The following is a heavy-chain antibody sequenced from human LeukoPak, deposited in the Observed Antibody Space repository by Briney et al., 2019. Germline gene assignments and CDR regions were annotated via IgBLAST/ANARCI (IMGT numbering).Heavy chain of an antibody. CDR3: ARLSSSWYLVLFDY. CDR1: GGSFSGYY. D-gene: IGHD6-13*01. Sequence: SETLSLTCAVYGGSFSGYYWSWIRQPPGKGLEWIGEINHSGSTNYNPSLKSRVTISVDTSKNQFSLKLSSVTAADTAVYYCARLSSSWYLVLFDYWGQGTLVTVSS. J-gene: IGHJ4*02. V-gene: IGHV4-34*01. CDR2: INHSGST.